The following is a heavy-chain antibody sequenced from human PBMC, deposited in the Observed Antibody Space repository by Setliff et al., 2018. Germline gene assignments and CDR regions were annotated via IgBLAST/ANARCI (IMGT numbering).Heavy chain of an antibody. V-gene: IGHV4-39*01. J-gene: IGHJ6*03. CDR2: IFYTGST. CDR3: ARQPYSTTYYYYYYMDV. D-gene: IGHD6-13*01. Sequence: SETLSLTCTVSNGSISSGNYFWGWIRQPPGKGLEWMGSIFYTGSTYYSPSLKSRVTMSIDTSKNQFSLNLNSVTAADTAVYYCARQPYSTTYYYYYYMDVWGKGTTVTVSS. CDR1: NGSISSGNYF.